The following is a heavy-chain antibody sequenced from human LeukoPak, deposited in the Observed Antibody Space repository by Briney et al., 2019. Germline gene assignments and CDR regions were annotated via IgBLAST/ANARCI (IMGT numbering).Heavy chain of an antibody. CDR3: ARDLGAVTSNSDF. CDR1: GXTFSSSW. V-gene: IGHV3-33*08. J-gene: IGHJ4*02. D-gene: IGHD6-19*01. CDR2: IWYDGSNK. Sequence: PGGSLRLSCAASGXTFSSSWVHWVRQAPGKGLEWVAVIWYDGSNKYYADSVKGRFTISRDNPKNTLYLQMNSLRAEDTAVYYCARDLGAVTSNSDFWGQGTLVTVSS.